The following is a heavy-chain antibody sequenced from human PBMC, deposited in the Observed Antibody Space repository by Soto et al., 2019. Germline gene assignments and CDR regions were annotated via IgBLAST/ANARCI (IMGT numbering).Heavy chain of an antibody. V-gene: IGHV3-30*03. CDR1: GFTFSSYG. CDR3: AAKWNDENGWLDP. Sequence: QLWGSLRLSCAASGFTFSSYGMHWVRQAPGKGLEWVAVISYDGSNKYYADSVKGRFTISRENSKNTLYLQMNSLRVEDTAVYYCAAKWNDENGWLDPWGQGTLVTVSS. CDR2: ISYDGSNK. J-gene: IGHJ5*02. D-gene: IGHD1-1*01.